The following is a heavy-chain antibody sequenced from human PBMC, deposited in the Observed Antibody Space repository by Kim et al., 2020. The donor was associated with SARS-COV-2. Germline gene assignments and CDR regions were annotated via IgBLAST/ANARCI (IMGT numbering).Heavy chain of an antibody. Sequence: SETLSLTCTVSGGSISSSSYYWGWIRQTPGKGLEWIGSIYDSGSTYYNPSLKSRVTITVDTSKNQFSLKLSSVTAADTAVYYCARRLNSGSYLGYFGFCYWGQGTLVTVSS. D-gene: IGHD1-26*01. CDR1: GGSISSSSYY. J-gene: IGHJ4*02. V-gene: IGHV4-39*01. CDR3: ARRLNSGSYLGYFGFCY. CDR2: IYDSGST.